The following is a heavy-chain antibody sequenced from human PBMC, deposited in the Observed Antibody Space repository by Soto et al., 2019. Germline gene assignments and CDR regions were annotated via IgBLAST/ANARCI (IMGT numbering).Heavy chain of an antibody. CDR1: GVSISSISYY. V-gene: IGHV4-39*01. Sequence: SETLSLTCTVSGVSISSISYYWGWIPQTPGKGLEWISTIYCSGKTYYSPALKSRLTISGYRSKNKFALTLTSVTTAAPAVYYCARHGSYWGTGTLVTAPQ. J-gene: IGHJ4*02. CDR2: IYCSGKT. CDR3: ARHGSY.